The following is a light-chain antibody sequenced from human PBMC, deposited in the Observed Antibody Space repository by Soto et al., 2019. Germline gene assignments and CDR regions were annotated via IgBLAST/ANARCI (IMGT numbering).Light chain of an antibody. CDR3: SSYTSTSFGV. Sequence: QSVLTQPASVSGSPGQSITISCTGTSSDVGSYDYVSWYQHHPGKAPKLMIYEVNSRPSGVSNRFSGSKSGNTASLTISGLQAEDEADYYCSSYTSTSFGVFGGGTKLTVL. J-gene: IGLJ3*02. CDR2: EVN. V-gene: IGLV2-14*01. CDR1: SSDVGSYDY.